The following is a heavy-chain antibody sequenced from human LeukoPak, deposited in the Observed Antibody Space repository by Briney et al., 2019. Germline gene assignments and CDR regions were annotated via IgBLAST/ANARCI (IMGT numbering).Heavy chain of an antibody. D-gene: IGHD1-14*01. CDR2: IYYSGST. J-gene: IGHJ4*02. Sequence: PSETLSLTCTVSGGSISSYYWSWIRQPPGKGLEWIGYIYYSGSTNYNPSLKSQVTISVDTSKNQFSLKLSSVTAADTAVYYCANLRYGYFDYWGQGTLVTVSS. CDR1: GGSISSYY. CDR3: ANLRYGYFDY. V-gene: IGHV4-59*08.